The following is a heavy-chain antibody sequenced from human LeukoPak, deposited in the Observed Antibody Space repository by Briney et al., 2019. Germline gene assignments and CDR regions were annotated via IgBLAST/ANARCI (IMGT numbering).Heavy chain of an antibody. V-gene: IGHV3-21*04. CDR1: GFTFSSYS. D-gene: IGHD6-13*01. CDR2: ISSSSSYI. Sequence: PGGSLRLSCAASGFTFSSYSMNWVRQAPGKRLEWVSSISSSSSYIYYADSVKGRFTISRDNAKNSLYLQMNSLRAEDTAVYYCAKGVSAAADDAFDIWGQGTMVTVSS. J-gene: IGHJ3*02. CDR3: AKGVSAAADDAFDI.